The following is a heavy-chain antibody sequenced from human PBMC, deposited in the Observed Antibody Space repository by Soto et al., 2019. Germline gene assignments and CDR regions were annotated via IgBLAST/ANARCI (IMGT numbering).Heavy chain of an antibody. D-gene: IGHD2-2*01. CDR3: ARDSPLYCSSSSCYSGWFDP. J-gene: IGHJ5*02. CDR1: GYTFSGYY. V-gene: IGHV1-2*02. Sequence: GASVKVSCKASGYTFSGYYMHWVRQAPGQGLEWMGWINPNSGGTNYAQKFQGRVTMTRDTSISTAYMELSRLRSDDTAVYYCARDSPLYCSSSSCYSGWFDPWGQGTLVTAPQ. CDR2: INPNSGGT.